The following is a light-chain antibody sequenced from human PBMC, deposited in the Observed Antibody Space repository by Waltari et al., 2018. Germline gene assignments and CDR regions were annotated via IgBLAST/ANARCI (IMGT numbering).Light chain of an antibody. CDR1: QLGDKY. V-gene: IGLV3-1*01. CDR2: EDS. CDR3: QAWDSLVV. Sequence: SYDLTQPPSVSVSPGQTATITCSGDQLGDKYVCWYHQKPGQSPVLITYEDSKRPSGIPERFSGSNSGNTATLTISETQAMDEGDYYCQAWDSLVVFGGGTKLTVL. J-gene: IGLJ2*01.